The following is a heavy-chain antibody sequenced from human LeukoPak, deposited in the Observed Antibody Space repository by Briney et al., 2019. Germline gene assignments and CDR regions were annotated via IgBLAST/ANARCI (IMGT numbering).Heavy chain of an antibody. Sequence: PGRSLRLSCAASGFTFSSYGMHWVRQAPGKGLEWVAVISYDGSNKYYADSVKGRFTISRDNSKNTLYLQMNSLRAEDTAVYYCAKDFNDSSGYYPDYWGQGTLVTVSS. CDR2: ISYDGSNK. J-gene: IGHJ4*02. CDR3: AKDFNDSSGYYPDY. V-gene: IGHV3-30*18. D-gene: IGHD3-22*01. CDR1: GFTFSSYG.